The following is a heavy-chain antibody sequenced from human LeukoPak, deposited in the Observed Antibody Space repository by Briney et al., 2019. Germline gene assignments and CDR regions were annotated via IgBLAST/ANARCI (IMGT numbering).Heavy chain of an antibody. J-gene: IGHJ6*04. CDR3: ARGFTMVRGVIITRFGYYYYGMDV. D-gene: IGHD3-10*01. CDR2: INHSGST. Sequence: SEALSLTCAVHGGPFSGYYWSWIRQPPGKGLEWIGEINHSGSTNYNPSLKSRVTISVDTSKNQFSLKLSSVTAADTAVYYCARGFTMVRGVIITRFGYYYYGMDVWGKGTTVTVSS. V-gene: IGHV4-34*01. CDR1: GGPFSGYY.